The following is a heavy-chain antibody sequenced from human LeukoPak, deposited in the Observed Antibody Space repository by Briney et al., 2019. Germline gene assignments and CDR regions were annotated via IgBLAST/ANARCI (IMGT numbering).Heavy chain of an antibody. CDR2: ISSSSSYI. CDR3: ARGIAVHGYYYYMDV. D-gene: IGHD6-19*01. V-gene: IGHV3-21*01. CDR1: GFTLSSYA. Sequence: GGSLRLSCAASGFTLSSYAKSWVRHAPGEGLEWVSSISSSSSYIYYTDSVKGRFTISRDNAKNSLHLQMNSLRAEDTAVYHCARGIAVHGYYYYMDVWGKGTTVTVSS. J-gene: IGHJ6*03.